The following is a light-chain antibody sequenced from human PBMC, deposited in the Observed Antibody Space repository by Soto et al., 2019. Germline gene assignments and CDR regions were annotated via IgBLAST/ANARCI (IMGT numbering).Light chain of an antibody. CDR1: HSVSSNY. V-gene: IGKV3-20*01. CDR3: QQYGTSPFT. CDR2: AAS. Sequence: EIGLTQSPGTLSLSPGERATLSCSASHSVSSNYLAWYQHKSDQAPRLLIYAASSRATGIPDRFSGSGSGTDFTLTISRLEPEDFAVYYCQQYGTSPFTFGPGTKVDIK. J-gene: IGKJ3*01.